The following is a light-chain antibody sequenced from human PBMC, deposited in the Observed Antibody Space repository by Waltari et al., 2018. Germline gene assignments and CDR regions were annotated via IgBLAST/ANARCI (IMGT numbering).Light chain of an antibody. CDR2: YVS. CDR3: SSYTSSSTVV. Sequence: QSALTQPASVSWSPGQSITISCTGTSRDVGGYHTVSLSQQHPGKAPKLMIYYVSKRPSGVSNRFSGSKSGNTASLTISGLQAEDEADYYCSSYTSSSTVVFGGGTKLTVL. CDR1: SRDVGGYHT. V-gene: IGLV2-14*01. J-gene: IGLJ2*01.